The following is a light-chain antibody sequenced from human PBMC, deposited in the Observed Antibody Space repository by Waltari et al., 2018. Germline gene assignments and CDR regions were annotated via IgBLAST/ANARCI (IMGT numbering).Light chain of an antibody. V-gene: IGKV1-33*01. J-gene: IGKJ4*01. Sequence: DIQMTQSPSSLSASVGDRVTITCQASQDISNYLNWYQQKLGKAPKLLIYHASNLEAGVPSRFSGSGSGTDFTFTINSLQPEDIATYYCQQYXNLXLTFXGGTKVENK. CDR2: HAS. CDR3: QQYXNLXLT. CDR1: QDISNY.